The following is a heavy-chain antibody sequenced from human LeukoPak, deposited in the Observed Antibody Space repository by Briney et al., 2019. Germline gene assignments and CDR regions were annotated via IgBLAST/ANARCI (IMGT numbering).Heavy chain of an antibody. D-gene: IGHD2-15*01. Sequence: GGSLRLSCAASGFTVSSNYMSWVRQAPGKGLEWVSVIYSGGSTYYANSVKGRFTISRDNSKNTLYLQMNSLRAEDTAVYYCARSLGVAALDYWGQGTLVTVSS. J-gene: IGHJ4*02. CDR3: ARSLGVAALDY. CDR1: GFTVSSNY. CDR2: IYSGGST. V-gene: IGHV3-66*02.